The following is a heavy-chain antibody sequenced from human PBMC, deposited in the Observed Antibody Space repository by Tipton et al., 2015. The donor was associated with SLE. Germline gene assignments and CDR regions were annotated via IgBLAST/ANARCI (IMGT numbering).Heavy chain of an antibody. V-gene: IGHV4-39*07. J-gene: IGHJ2*01. Sequence: TLSLTCTVSGVSISSNDYQWGWIRQPPGKGLEWLGSLYYSGNTYYNPSLKSRVTISVDTSKNQFSLKLSSVTAADTAVYYCARGEFSSGSLYWYFDLWGRGTLVTVSS. CDR2: LYYSGNT. CDR1: GVSISSNDYQ. D-gene: IGHD1-26*01. CDR3: ARGEFSSGSLYWYFDL.